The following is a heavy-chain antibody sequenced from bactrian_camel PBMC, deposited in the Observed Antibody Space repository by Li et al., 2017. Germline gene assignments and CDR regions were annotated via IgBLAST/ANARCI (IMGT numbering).Heavy chain of an antibody. V-gene: IGHV3S55*01. CDR3: AADRGYGLGCLSDSGY. J-gene: IGHJ6*01. D-gene: IGHD1*01. Sequence: QLVESGGGSVQTGGSLRLSCIGSGFTLAANHIAWFRLAPGNECELVSTISSDGRTYYSDSVKGRFTISQDKAKNTMYLQLNNLKPEDTSVYYCAADRGYGLGCLSDSGYWGQGTQVTVS. CDR1: GFTLAANH. CDR2: ISSDGRT.